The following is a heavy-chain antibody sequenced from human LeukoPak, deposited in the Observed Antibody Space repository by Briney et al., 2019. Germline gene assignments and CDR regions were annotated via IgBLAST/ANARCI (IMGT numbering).Heavy chain of an antibody. J-gene: IGHJ4*02. Sequence: SVNVSSKASGGTFSIYAISWVRQAPGQGHEWMGRIIPIFGTANYAQKFQGRVTITTDESTSTAYMELSSLRSEDTAVYYCARAETTVITRMDYWGQGTLVTVSS. CDR1: GGTFSIYA. CDR3: ARAETTVITRMDY. CDR2: IIPIFGTA. V-gene: IGHV1-69*05. D-gene: IGHD4-17*01.